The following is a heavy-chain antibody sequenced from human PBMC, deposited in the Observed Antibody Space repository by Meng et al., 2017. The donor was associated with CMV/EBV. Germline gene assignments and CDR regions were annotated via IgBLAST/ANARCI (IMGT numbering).Heavy chain of an antibody. CDR2: IYWNDDK. CDR1: LSTSGVG. J-gene: IGHJ4*02. CDR3: ARTTMVRGVIIPYYFDY. D-gene: IGHD3-10*01. Sequence: LSTSGVGVGWIRQHPGKALEWLALIYWNDDKRYSPSLKSRLTITKDTSKNQVVLTMTNMDPVDTATYYCARTTMVRGVIIPYYFDYWGQGTLVTVSS. V-gene: IGHV2-5*01.